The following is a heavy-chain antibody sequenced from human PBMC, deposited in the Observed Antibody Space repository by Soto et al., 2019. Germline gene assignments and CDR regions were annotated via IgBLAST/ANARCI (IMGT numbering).Heavy chain of an antibody. Sequence: PGGSLRLSCAASGFTFSSYAMSWVRQAPGKGLEWVSAISGSGGSTYYADSVKGRFTISRDNSKNTLYLQMNSLRAEDTAVYYCAKDSRSGYDWDAFDYWGQGTLVTVSS. CDR1: GFTFSSYA. J-gene: IGHJ4*02. V-gene: IGHV3-23*01. CDR3: AKDSRSGYDWDAFDY. CDR2: ISGSGGST. D-gene: IGHD5-12*01.